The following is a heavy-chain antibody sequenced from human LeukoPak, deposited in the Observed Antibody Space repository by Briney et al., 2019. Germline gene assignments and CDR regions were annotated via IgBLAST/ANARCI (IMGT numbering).Heavy chain of an antibody. CDR1: GYSFTSYW. V-gene: IGHV5-51*01. J-gene: IGHJ5*02. Sequence: GESLKISCKGSGYSFTSYWIGWVRQMPGKGLEWMGTIFPGDYDTGFIPSFQGQVTISANKSISTAYLQWSSLKASDTAMYYCARHSLYCSGGSCYSVWFDRWGQGTLVTVSS. D-gene: IGHD2-15*01. CDR2: IFPGDYDT. CDR3: ARHSLYCSGGSCYSVWFDR.